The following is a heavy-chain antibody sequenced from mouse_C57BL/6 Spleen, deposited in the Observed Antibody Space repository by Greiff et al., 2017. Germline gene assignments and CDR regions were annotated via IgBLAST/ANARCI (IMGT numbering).Heavy chain of an antibody. J-gene: IGHJ3*01. D-gene: IGHD1-1*01. Sequence: VQLQQSGTVLARPGASVKMSCKTSGYTFTSSWMHWVKQRPGQGLEWIGAIYPGNSDTSSNQKFKGKAKLTAVPSASTAYMELSSLTNEDSAVYYCTGEENYYGSSLAWFAYWGQGTLVTVSA. CDR3: TGEENYYGSSLAWFAY. CDR1: GYTFTSSW. V-gene: IGHV1-5*01. CDR2: IYPGNSDT.